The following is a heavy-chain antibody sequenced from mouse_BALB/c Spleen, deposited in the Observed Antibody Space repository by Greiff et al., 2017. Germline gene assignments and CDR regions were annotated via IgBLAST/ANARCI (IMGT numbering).Heavy chain of an antibody. Sequence: QVHVKQSGAELVRPGTSVKVSCKASGYAFTNYLIEWVKQRPGQGLEWIGVINPGSGGTNYNEKFKGKATLTADKSSSTAYMQLSSLTSDDSAVYFCARDYGNYWYFDVWGAGTTVTVSS. CDR2: INPGSGGT. CDR1: GYAFTNYL. V-gene: IGHV1-54*01. J-gene: IGHJ1*01. CDR3: ARDYGNYWYFDV. D-gene: IGHD2-1*01.